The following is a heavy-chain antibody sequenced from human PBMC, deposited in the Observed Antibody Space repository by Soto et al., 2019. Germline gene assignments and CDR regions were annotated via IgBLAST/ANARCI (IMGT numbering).Heavy chain of an antibody. D-gene: IGHD3-9*01. CDR1: GGSISSGGFY. CDR2: ISDSGSS. V-gene: IGHV4-31*03. J-gene: IGHJ4*02. Sequence: QVQLQESGPGLVKPSQTLTLTCTVSGGSISSGGFYWSWLRQHPGKGLEWIGHISDSGSSYYNPSLESRVAIAVDTSKNQPSLTLSAVTAADTAVYFCARTTFYDIFTAYYSLFDYWGQGTLVTVSS. CDR3: ARTTFYDIFTAYYSLFDY.